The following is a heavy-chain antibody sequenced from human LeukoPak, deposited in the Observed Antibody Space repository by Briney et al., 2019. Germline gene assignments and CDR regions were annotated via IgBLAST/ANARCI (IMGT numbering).Heavy chain of an antibody. CDR3: ARLDGYNIIFDY. CDR1: GGSISSYY. J-gene: IGHJ4*02. V-gene: IGHV4-59*01. Sequence: PSETLSLTCTVSGGSISSYYWSWIRQPTGKGLEWIGYIYYSGSTNYNPSLKSRVTISVDTSKNQFSLKLSSVTAADTAVYYCARLDGYNIIFDYWGQGTLVTVSS. D-gene: IGHD5-24*01. CDR2: IYYSGST.